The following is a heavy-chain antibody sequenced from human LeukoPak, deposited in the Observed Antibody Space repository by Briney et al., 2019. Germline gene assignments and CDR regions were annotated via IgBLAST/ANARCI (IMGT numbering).Heavy chain of an antibody. D-gene: IGHD3-3*01. CDR3: ARANGFWSGPNWFDP. V-gene: IGHV4-30-4*07. Sequence: SETLSLTCAVSGGSISSGGYSWSWIRQPPGKGLEWIGYIYYSGSTYYNPSLKSRVTISVDTSKNQFSLKLSSVTAADTAVYYCARANGFWSGPNWFDPWGQGTLVTVSS. J-gene: IGHJ5*02. CDR1: GGSISSGGYS. CDR2: IYYSGST.